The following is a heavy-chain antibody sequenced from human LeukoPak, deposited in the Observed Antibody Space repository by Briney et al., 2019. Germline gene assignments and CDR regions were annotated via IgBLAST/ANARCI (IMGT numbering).Heavy chain of an antibody. D-gene: IGHD6-13*01. Sequence: ASVKVSCKASGYTFTSYAMNWVRQAPGQGLEWMGWINTNTGNPTYAQGFTGRFVFSLDTPVSTAYLQISSLKAEDTAVYYCAREYSRQRGVDYWGQGTLVTVSS. CDR2: INTNTGNP. CDR1: GYTFTSYA. J-gene: IGHJ4*02. V-gene: IGHV7-4-1*02. CDR3: AREYSRQRGVDY.